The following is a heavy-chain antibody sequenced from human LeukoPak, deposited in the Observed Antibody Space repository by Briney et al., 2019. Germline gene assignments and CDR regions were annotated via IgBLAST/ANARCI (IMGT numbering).Heavy chain of an antibody. V-gene: IGHV3-53*01. Sequence: PGGSLRLSCAASGLTVSKNYMSWVRQAPGKGLESVSSIFPSGGEIHYADSVRGRFTISRDNSKSILSLQMNSLRAEDTAIYYCATYRQVLLPFESWGQGTLVTVSS. D-gene: IGHD5-18*01. CDR1: GLTVSKNY. CDR2: IFPSGGEI. CDR3: ATYRQVLLPFES. J-gene: IGHJ4*02.